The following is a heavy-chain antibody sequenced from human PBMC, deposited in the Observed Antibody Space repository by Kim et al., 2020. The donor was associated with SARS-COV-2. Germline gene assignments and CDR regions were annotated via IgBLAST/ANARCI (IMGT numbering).Heavy chain of an antibody. D-gene: IGHD1-7*01. V-gene: IGHV4-39*01. J-gene: IGHJ3*02. Sequence: SETLSLTCTVSGGSISSSSYYWGWIRQPPGKGLEWIGSIYYSGSTYYNPSLKSRVTISVDTSKNQFSLKLSSVTAADTAVYYCARHSLRYNWNYRYAFDIWGQGTMVTVSS. CDR2: IYYSGST. CDR3: ARHSLRYNWNYRYAFDI. CDR1: GGSISSSSYY.